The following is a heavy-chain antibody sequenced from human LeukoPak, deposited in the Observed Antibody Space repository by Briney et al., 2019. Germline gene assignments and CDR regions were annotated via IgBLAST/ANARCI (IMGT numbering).Heavy chain of an antibody. CDR3: ARAGGFFSPFGY. CDR2: IYYSGST. Sequence: SQTLSLTCTVSGGSISSGDYYWSWIRQHPGDGLEWIGYIYYSGSTYYNPSLKSRVTISIDTPKNQFSLKLSSVTAADTAVYYCARAGGFFSPFGYWGQGTLVTVSS. J-gene: IGHJ4*02. CDR1: GGSISSGDYY. D-gene: IGHD3-16*01. V-gene: IGHV4-31*03.